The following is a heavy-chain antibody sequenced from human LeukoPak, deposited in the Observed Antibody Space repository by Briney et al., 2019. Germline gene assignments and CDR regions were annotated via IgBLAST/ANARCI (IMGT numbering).Heavy chain of an antibody. D-gene: IGHD3-3*01. CDR2: IYHSGST. J-gene: IGHJ6*03. Sequence: PSETLSLTCTVSGYSISSGYYWGWIRQPPGKGLEWIGSIYHSGSTYYNPSLKSRVTISVDTSKNQFSLKLSSVTAADTAVYYCARTYYDFWSGSYYYYMDVWGKGTTVTVSS. V-gene: IGHV4-38-2*02. CDR3: ARTYYDFWSGSYYYYMDV. CDR1: GYSISSGYY.